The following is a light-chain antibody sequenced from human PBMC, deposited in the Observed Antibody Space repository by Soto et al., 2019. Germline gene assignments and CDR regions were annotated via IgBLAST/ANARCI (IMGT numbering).Light chain of an antibody. Sequence: QTVVTQEPSFSVSPGGTVTLTCGLSSGSVSTSYYPSWYQQTPGHAPRTLIYSTNTRSSGVPDRFSGSILGNKAALTITGAQADDESDYYCVLYMGSGIWVFGGGTKVTVL. V-gene: IGLV8-61*01. J-gene: IGLJ3*02. CDR3: VLYMGSGIWV. CDR2: STN. CDR1: SGSVSTSYY.